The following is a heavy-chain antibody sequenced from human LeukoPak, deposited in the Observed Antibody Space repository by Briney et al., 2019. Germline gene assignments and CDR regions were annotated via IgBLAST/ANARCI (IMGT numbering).Heavy chain of an antibody. D-gene: IGHD1-14*01. Sequence: GTSLRLSCEGSGGGMPFSRYGFHWGRQAPGKGPEGGGIIWYDGSNKYYADSVKGRFTISKDTSKNTLYLQMNSLRVEDTAVYYCARDLNLPDALDIWGQGTTVTVSS. J-gene: IGHJ3*02. CDR3: ARDLNLPDALDI. CDR1: GGGMPFSRYG. CDR2: IWYDGSNK. V-gene: IGHV3-33*01.